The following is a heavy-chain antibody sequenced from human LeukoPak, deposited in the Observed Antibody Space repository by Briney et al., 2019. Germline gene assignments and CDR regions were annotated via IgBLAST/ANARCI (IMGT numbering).Heavy chain of an antibody. Sequence: GRSLRLSCAPSGFSFSTSGMHWVRQAPGKGLEWVGFLQNDGSEKYFADSVKGRFTISRDNSKNTLYLQMNSLRAEDTAVYYCARESSRIAIGTLDFWGQGTLVTVSS. CDR2: LQNDGSEK. V-gene: IGHV3-33*05. CDR3: ARESSRIAIGTLDF. D-gene: IGHD6-13*01. J-gene: IGHJ4*02. CDR1: GFSFSTSG.